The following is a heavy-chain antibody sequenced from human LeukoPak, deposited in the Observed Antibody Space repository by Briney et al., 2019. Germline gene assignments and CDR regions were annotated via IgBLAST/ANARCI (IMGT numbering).Heavy chain of an antibody. CDR2: ISSSGRTI. CDR1: GFIFSSYE. Sequence: GGSLRLSCAASGFIFSSYEMMWVRQAPGKGLEWVSYISSSGRTIYYADSVKGRFIISRDNAKNSLYLQMNSLRAEDTAVYYCPRDLTGDAYWGQGTLVTVSS. V-gene: IGHV3-48*03. J-gene: IGHJ4*02. D-gene: IGHD7-27*01. CDR3: PRDLTGDAY.